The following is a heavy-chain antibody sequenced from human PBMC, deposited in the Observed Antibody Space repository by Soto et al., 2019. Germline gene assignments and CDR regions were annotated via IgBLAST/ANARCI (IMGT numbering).Heavy chain of an antibody. V-gene: IGHV1-69*01. CDR1: GGTFSSYA. J-gene: IGHJ4*02. CDR3: AREGEGYCSGGSCYYFDY. Sequence: QVQLVQSGAAVKKPGSSVKVSCKASGGTFSSYAISWVRQAPGQGLEWMGGIIPIFGTANYAQKFQGRVTITADESTSTAYMELSSLRSEDTAVYYCAREGEGYCSGGSCYYFDYWGQGTLVTVSS. CDR2: IIPIFGTA. D-gene: IGHD2-15*01.